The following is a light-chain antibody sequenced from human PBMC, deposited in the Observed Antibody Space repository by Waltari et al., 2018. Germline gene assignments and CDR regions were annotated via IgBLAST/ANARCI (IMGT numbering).Light chain of an antibody. J-gene: IGLJ3*02. CDR1: NSDIGSYNH. CDR2: DVS. Sequence: QSALTQPASVSGSPGQSITISCTGTNSDIGSYNHVSWYQHHVGKAPKLIIYDVSKRPSGVSYRFSGSKSGNTASLTISGLQAEDEADYYCSSYTGSSTWVFGGGTKLTVL. CDR3: SSYTGSSTWV. V-gene: IGLV2-14*02.